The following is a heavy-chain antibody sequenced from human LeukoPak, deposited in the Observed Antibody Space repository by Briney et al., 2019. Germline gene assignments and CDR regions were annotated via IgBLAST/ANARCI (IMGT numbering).Heavy chain of an antibody. D-gene: IGHD6-25*01. CDR1: GLTVSSNY. J-gene: IGHJ4*02. Sequence: GGSLRLSCAASGLTVSSNYMNWVRQAPGKGLEWVSVIYSGGTTYYADSVKGRFTISRDNSKNTLYLQMNSLRAEDTAVYYCASPKAAAAAGRGFDYWGQGTLVTVSS. CDR3: ASPKAAAAAGRGFDY. V-gene: IGHV3-53*01. CDR2: IYSGGTT.